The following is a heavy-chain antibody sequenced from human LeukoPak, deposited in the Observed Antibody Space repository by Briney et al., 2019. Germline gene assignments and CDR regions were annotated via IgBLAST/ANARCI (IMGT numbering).Heavy chain of an antibody. V-gene: IGHV1-69*15. Sequence: ASVKVSSKASGGTFSSYGISWVRQAPGQGLDWMGRIIPIFDITNYAQNFQGRVTITADESTSTAYMELSSLRSEDTAVYYCARGAAQYDSSGYQSSPFDYWGQGTLVTVSS. J-gene: IGHJ4*02. CDR1: GGTFSSYG. D-gene: IGHD3-22*01. CDR3: ARGAAQYDSSGYQSSPFDY. CDR2: IIPIFDIT.